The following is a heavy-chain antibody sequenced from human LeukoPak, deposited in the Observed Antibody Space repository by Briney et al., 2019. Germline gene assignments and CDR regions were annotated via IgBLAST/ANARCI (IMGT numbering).Heavy chain of an antibody. V-gene: IGHV4-39*07. D-gene: IGHD4-17*01. CDR2: VYYNGYT. CDR3: ARDDYGDYSHAFDI. CDR1: GGSISSSSYY. Sequence: SETLSLTCTVSGGSISSSSYYWGWIRQPPGKGLEWMGGVYYNGYTYYNPTLKSRVTISVDTSKNQFSLKLSSVTAADTAVYYCARDDYGDYSHAFDIWGQGTMVTVSS. J-gene: IGHJ3*02.